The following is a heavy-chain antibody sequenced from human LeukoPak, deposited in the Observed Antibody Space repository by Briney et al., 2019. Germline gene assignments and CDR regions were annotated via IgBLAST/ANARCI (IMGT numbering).Heavy chain of an antibody. Sequence: SETPSLTCSVSGGSISIYYWSWIRQPPGKGLEWIGYIQYSGSTNYNPSLKSRVTISVDTSKNQFSLKLSSVTAADTAVYYCARGYGYNSEYWGQGTLVTVSP. CDR1: GGSISIYY. V-gene: IGHV4-59*13. CDR2: IQYSGST. D-gene: IGHD5-24*01. J-gene: IGHJ4*02. CDR3: ARGYGYNSEY.